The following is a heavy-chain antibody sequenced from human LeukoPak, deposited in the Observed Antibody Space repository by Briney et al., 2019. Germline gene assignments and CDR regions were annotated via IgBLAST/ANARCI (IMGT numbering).Heavy chain of an antibody. D-gene: IGHD2-2*01. CDR2: IYYSGST. V-gene: IGHV4-59*08. Sequence: PSETLSHTCTVPGGSISSYYWSWIRQPPGKGLEWIGYIYYSGSTNYNPSLKSRVTISVDTSKNQFSLKLSSVTAADTAVYYCARGERVPAARWFDPWGQGTLVTVSS. CDR1: GGSISSYY. CDR3: ARGERVPAARWFDP. J-gene: IGHJ5*02.